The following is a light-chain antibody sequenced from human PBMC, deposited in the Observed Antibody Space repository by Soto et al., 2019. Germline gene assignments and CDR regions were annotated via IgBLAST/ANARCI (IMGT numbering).Light chain of an antibody. Sequence: ETVMTQSPGTLSVSPGETATVSCTASQSVGRDLAWYQQKRGQAPRLLIYGASSRATGIPDRFSGSGSGTEFTLTIRSLQSEDFAVYYCQQYNNWPPEITFGGGTKVDIK. CDR2: GAS. CDR3: QQYNNWPPEIT. CDR1: QSVGRD. V-gene: IGKV3D-15*01. J-gene: IGKJ4*01.